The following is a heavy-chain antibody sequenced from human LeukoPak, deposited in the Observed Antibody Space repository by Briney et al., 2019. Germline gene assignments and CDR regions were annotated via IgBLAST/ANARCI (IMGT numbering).Heavy chain of an antibody. CDR1: GFTFSSYS. Sequence: GGSLRLSCAASGFTFSSYSMNWVRQAPGKGLEWVSSISNSSSYIYYADSVKGRFTISRDNAKNSLYLQMNSLRAEDTAVYYCARDRAPTVTTDLDAFDIWGQGTMVTVSS. V-gene: IGHV3-21*01. J-gene: IGHJ3*02. CDR3: ARDRAPTVTTDLDAFDI. D-gene: IGHD4-17*01. CDR2: ISNSSSYI.